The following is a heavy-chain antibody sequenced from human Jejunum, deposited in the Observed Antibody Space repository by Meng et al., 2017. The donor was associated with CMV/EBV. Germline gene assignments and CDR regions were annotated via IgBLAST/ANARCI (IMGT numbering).Heavy chain of an antibody. CDR2: NSYSATT. J-gene: IGHJ4*02. V-gene: IGHV4-61*08. D-gene: IGHD5-18*01. CDR1: GDSVTTRGHC. CDR3: ARGYSDFDY. Sequence: LTCTVAGDSVTTRGHCWSWIRQSPGKGLEWIGYNSYSATTKYNPSFRSRVSILVDASNSQFSLKLTSVTVADTAIYFCARGYSDFDYWGQGTLVTVSS.